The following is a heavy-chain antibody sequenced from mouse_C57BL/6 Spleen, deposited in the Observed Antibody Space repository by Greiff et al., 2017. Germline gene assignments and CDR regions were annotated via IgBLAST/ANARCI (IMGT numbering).Heavy chain of an antibody. V-gene: IGHV1-53*01. CDR3: ARFDYYGSSYFAY. J-gene: IGHJ3*01. CDR1: GYTFTSYW. D-gene: IGHD1-1*01. CDR2: INPSNGGT. Sequence: VKLQQPGTELVKPGASVKLSCKASGYTFTSYWMHWVKQRPGQGLEWIGNINPSNGGTNYNEKFKSKATLTVDKSSSTAYMQLSSLTSEDSAVYYCARFDYYGSSYFAYWGQGTLVTVSA.